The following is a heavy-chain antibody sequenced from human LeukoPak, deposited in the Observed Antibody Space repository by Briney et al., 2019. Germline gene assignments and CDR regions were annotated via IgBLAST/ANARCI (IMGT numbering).Heavy chain of an antibody. D-gene: IGHD2-21*01. Sequence: GGPLRLSCAASGFTFSSYAMSWVRQAPGKGLEWVSAISGSGGSTYYADSVKGQFTISRDNSKNTLYLQMNSLRAEDTAVYYCAKDMGPGYFSPHTPNWFNPWGQGTLVTVSS. CDR1: GFTFSSYA. J-gene: IGHJ5*02. CDR2: ISGSGGST. CDR3: AKDMGPGYFSPHTPNWFNP. V-gene: IGHV3-23*01.